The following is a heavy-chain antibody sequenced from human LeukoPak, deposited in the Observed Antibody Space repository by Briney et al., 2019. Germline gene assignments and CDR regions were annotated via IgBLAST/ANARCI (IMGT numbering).Heavy chain of an antibody. J-gene: IGHJ6*02. CDR2: IYYSGST. D-gene: IGHD1-1*01. CDR3: ARDMEPSGITGGYFDL. CDR1: GGSISSYY. V-gene: IGHV4-59*01. Sequence: SETLSLTCTVSGGSISSYYWSWIRQPPGKGLEWIGYIYYSGSTNYNPSLKSRVTISVDTSKNQFSLKLSSVTAADTAVYYCARDMEPSGITGGYFDLWGQGTTVTVSS.